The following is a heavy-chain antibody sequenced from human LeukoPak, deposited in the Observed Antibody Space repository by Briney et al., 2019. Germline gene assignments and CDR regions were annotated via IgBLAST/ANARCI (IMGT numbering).Heavy chain of an antibody. V-gene: IGHV1-18*01. J-gene: IGHJ6*03. CDR1: GYTFTSYG. D-gene: IGHD3-10*01. Sequence: ASVKVSCKASGYTFTSYGISWVRQAPGQGLEWMGWISAYNGNTNYAQKLQGRVTMTTDTSTSTAYMELRSLRSDDTAVYYCARLYYYGSGSYYMSYYYYYMDVWGKGTTVTVSS. CDR3: ARLYYYGSGSYYMSYYYYYMDV. CDR2: ISAYNGNT.